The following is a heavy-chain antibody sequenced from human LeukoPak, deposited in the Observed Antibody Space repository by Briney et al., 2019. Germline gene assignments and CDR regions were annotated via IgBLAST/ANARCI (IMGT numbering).Heavy chain of an antibody. CDR2: ISYDGSNK. CDR1: GFTFSSYA. CDR3: ARASYGMDV. J-gene: IGHJ6*02. V-gene: IGHV3-30-3*01. Sequence: PGRSLRLSCAASGFTFSSYAMHWVRQAPGKGLEWVAVISYDGSNKYYADSVKGRFTISRDNSKNTLYLQMNSLRAEDTAVYYCARASYGMDVWGQGTTVTVSS.